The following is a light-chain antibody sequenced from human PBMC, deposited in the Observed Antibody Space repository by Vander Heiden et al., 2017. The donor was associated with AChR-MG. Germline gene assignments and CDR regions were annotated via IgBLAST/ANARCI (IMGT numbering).Light chain of an antibody. J-gene: IGKJ2*01. V-gene: IGKV4-1*01. CDR1: QSVLYSSNNKNY. CDR3: QQYYNTPYT. Sequence: DIVMTQPPDSLAVPLGERATINCKSSQSVLYSSNNKNYLAWYQQKPVQPPKLLIFWASIRQFGVPDRFSGSGSGTDFTLTISSLQAEDVAVYYCQQYYNTPYTFGQGTKLEIK. CDR2: WAS.